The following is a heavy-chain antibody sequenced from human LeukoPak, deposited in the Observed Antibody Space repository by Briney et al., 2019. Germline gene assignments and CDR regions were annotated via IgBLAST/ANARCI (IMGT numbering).Heavy chain of an antibody. CDR3: ARPHRGYDDDAFDI. J-gene: IGHJ3*02. Sequence: ASVKVSCKASGYTFNTYGITWVRQAPGQGLEWMGWISGYNGKTKYAQKLQDRVTMTTDTSTTTAYMELRSLTSDDTAVYYCARPHRGYDDDAFDIWGQGTMVTVSS. D-gene: IGHD3-16*01. CDR1: GYTFNTYG. V-gene: IGHV1-18*01. CDR2: ISGYNGKT.